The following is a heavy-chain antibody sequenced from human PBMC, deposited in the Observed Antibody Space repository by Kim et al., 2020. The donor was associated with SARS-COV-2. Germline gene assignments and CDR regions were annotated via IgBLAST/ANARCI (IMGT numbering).Heavy chain of an antibody. CDR3: ARGPHHDYGSGSSWFDP. D-gene: IGHD3-10*01. V-gene: IGHV1-8*01. Sequence: ASVKVSCKASGYTFTTYDINWVRQATGQGLEWMGWMNPNSGNTGYAQKFQGRVTMTRNTSISTASMELSSLRSEDTAVYYCARGPHHDYGSGSSWFDPWGQGTLVTVSS. CDR1: GYTFTTYD. J-gene: IGHJ5*02. CDR2: MNPNSGNT.